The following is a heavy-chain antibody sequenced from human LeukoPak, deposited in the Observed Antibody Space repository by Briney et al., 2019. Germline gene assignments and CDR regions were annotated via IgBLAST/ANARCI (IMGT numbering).Heavy chain of an antibody. CDR3: ARGTAMNKLGITGWFDP. D-gene: IGHD7-27*01. Sequence: GGSLRLSCAASGFTFSGYAMHWVRQAPGKGLEWVAVISYDGSNKYYADSVKGRFTISRDNSKNTLYLQMNSLRAEDTAVYYCARGTAMNKLGITGWFDPWGQGTLVTVSS. V-gene: IGHV3-30-3*01. CDR2: ISYDGSNK. J-gene: IGHJ5*02. CDR1: GFTFSGYA.